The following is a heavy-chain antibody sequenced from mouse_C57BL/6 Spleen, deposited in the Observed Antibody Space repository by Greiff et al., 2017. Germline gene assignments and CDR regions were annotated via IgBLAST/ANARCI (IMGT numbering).Heavy chain of an antibody. D-gene: IGHD2-1*01. J-gene: IGHJ4*01. CDR2: IDPSDSYT. CDR1: GYTFTSYW. CDR3: ARVAAYGNHGAMDY. Sequence: QVQLQQPGAELVMPGASVKLSCKASGYTFTSYWMHWVKQRPGQGLEWIGEIDPSDSYTNYTQKFKGKSTLTVDKSSSTSYLQLSSLTSEDSAVYYCARVAAYGNHGAMDYWGQGTAVTVSS. V-gene: IGHV1-69*01.